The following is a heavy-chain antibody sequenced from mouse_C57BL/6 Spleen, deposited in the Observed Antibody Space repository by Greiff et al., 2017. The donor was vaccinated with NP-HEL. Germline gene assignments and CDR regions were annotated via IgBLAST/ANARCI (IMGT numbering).Heavy chain of an antibody. Sequence: QVQLQQSGAELVRPGASVTLSCKASGYSFTDYEMHWVKQTPGHGLEWIGAIDPETGGTTYNQKFKGKAILTADKSSSTAYMELRSLTSEDSAVYYCTPFLHLDAMDYWGQGTSVTVSS. J-gene: IGHJ4*01. CDR3: TPFLHLDAMDY. V-gene: IGHV1-15*01. CDR1: GYSFTDYE. D-gene: IGHD1-2*01. CDR2: IDPETGGT.